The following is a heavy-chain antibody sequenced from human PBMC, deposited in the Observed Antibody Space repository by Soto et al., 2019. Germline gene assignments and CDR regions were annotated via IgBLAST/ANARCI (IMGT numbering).Heavy chain of an antibody. CDR3: ARVRLAAANNWFDP. Sequence: GGSLRLSCAASGFTFSSYAMHWVRQAPGKGLEWVAVISYDGSNKYYADSVKGRFTISRDNSKNTLYLQMNSLRAEDTDVYYCARVRLAAANNWFDPWGQGTLVTVSS. V-gene: IGHV3-30-3*01. D-gene: IGHD6-13*01. CDR2: ISYDGSNK. J-gene: IGHJ5*02. CDR1: GFTFSSYA.